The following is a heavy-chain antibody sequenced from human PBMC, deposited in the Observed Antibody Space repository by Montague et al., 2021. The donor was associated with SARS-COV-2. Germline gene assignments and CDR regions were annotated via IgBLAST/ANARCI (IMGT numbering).Heavy chain of an antibody. Sequence: SETLSLTCTVSGGSVSSGSYYWSWIRQPPGKGLEWIGYIFYRGGTYYNPSLKSRVSMSVDTSKIQFSLNLTSVTAADTAVYYCARANYYVMTSKAYAMDVWGQGTTVTVSS. CDR2: IFYRGGT. J-gene: IGHJ6*02. CDR3: ARANYYVMTSKAYAMDV. D-gene: IGHD3-16*01. V-gene: IGHV4-61*01. CDR1: GGSVSSGSYY.